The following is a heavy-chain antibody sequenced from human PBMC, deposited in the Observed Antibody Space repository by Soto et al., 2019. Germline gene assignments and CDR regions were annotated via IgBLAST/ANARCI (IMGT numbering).Heavy chain of an antibody. J-gene: IGHJ6*03. D-gene: IGHD2-2*01. Sequence: PGGSLRLSCAASGFTFSSYAMSWVRQAPGKGLEWVSAISGSGGSTYYADSVKGRFTISRDNAKNSLYLQMNSLRAEDTAVYYCARAIVVVPAATPYYYYYMDVWGKGTTVTVSS. CDR1: GFTFSSYA. CDR3: ARAIVVVPAATPYYYYYMDV. V-gene: IGHV3-23*01. CDR2: ISGSGGST.